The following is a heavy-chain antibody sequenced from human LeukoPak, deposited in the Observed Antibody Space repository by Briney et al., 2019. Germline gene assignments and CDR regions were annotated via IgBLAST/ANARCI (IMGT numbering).Heavy chain of an antibody. CDR2: IIPIFGTE. J-gene: IGHJ4*02. CDR1: GATFSSYA. D-gene: IGHD3-22*01. Sequence: SVKVSCKASGATFSSYAISWVRQAPEEGLEWMGGIIPIFGTENYAQKFQGRVTITTDESTSTAYMELSSLRSEDTAVYYCASKGRYYYDSSGYFDYWGQGTLVTVSS. CDR3: ASKGRYYYDSSGYFDY. V-gene: IGHV1-69*05.